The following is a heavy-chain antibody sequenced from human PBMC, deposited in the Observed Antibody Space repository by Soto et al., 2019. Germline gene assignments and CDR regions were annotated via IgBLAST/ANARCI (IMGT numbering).Heavy chain of an antibody. CDR3: ARESAALNWFDP. Sequence: PGGSLRLSCAASGFTFSSYSMNWVRQAPGKGLEWVSYISSSSSTIYYADSVKGRFTISRDNAKSSLYLQMNSLRDEDTAVYYCARESAALNWFDPWGQGTLLTVSS. D-gene: IGHD2-2*01. J-gene: IGHJ5*02. CDR2: ISSSSSTI. V-gene: IGHV3-48*02. CDR1: GFTFSSYS.